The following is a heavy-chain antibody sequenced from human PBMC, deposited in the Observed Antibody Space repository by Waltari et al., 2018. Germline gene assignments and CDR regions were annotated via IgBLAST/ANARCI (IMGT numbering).Heavy chain of an antibody. CDR1: GDSTSGSYW. CDR3: ARDRGRGLYLDS. Sequence: VQLQESGPGLVKPSGTLSGPCAVSGDSTSGSYWWSWVRQPPGKGAGWIGQIHGSGRSNYNPSLECRVTVSRDTSNNNFSLKVTSATAADTAVYYCARDRGRGLYLDSWGQGTLVTVSP. D-gene: IGHD2-15*01. CDR2: IHGSGRS. V-gene: IGHV4-4*02. J-gene: IGHJ4*02.